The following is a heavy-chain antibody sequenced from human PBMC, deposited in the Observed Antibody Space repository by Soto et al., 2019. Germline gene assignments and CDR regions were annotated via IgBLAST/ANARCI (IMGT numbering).Heavy chain of an antibody. CDR3: TKASTGTTLWDYYNYGMDV. D-gene: IGHD1-1*01. V-gene: IGHV3-15*01. CDR2: IKSKTDGGTT. J-gene: IGHJ6*02. CDR1: GFTFSNAW. Sequence: PGGSLRLSCAASGFTFSNAWMSWVRQAPGKGLEWVGRIKSKTDGGTTDYAAPVKGRFTISRDDSKNTLYLQMNSLKTEDTAVYYCTKASTGTTLWDYYNYGMDVWGQGTTVTVSS.